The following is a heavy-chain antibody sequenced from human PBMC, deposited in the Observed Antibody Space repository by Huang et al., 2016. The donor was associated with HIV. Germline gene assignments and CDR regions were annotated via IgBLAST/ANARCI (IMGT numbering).Heavy chain of an antibody. Sequence: QVQLVESGGGVVQPGGSLRLSCAASGFSFTHRVMHLVRQAPGKGLEWVAGISHDGDIKYYGDSVKGRSTISRDNSMHTLYLHVNSLRTDDTAVYFCAKTDYDSSGHPDHWGQGTLVTVSS. J-gene: IGHJ5*02. CDR1: GFSFTHRV. CDR2: ISHDGDIK. D-gene: IGHD3-22*01. V-gene: IGHV3-30*02. CDR3: AKTDYDSSGHPDH.